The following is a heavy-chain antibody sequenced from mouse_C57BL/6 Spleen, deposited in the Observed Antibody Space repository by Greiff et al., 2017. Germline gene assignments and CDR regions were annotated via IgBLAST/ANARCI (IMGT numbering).Heavy chain of an antibody. Sequence: DVKLLESGAGLVQPGGSLSLSCAASGFTFTDYYMRWVRQPPGQALEWMGFIRNKANGYTTEYSASVKGRVTISRDNSQSILYLQMRALRAEDSATYYCARYIFYYGDYEYAMDYWGQGTSVTVSS. CDR2: IRNKANGYTT. CDR1: GFTFTDYY. V-gene: IGHV7-3*01. D-gene: IGHD2-13*01. J-gene: IGHJ4*01. CDR3: ARYIFYYGDYEYAMDY.